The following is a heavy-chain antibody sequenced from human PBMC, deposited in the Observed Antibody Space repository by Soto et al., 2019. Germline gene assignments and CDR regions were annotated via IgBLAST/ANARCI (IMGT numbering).Heavy chain of an antibody. Sequence: SVKVSCKASGGAFGRYSVSWVRQAPGQGLEWIGGVIPVFNTSNYSLKFQGRVAIFADLSTSTVFMELRSLRSEDTALYYCARGDEMTAVTIFEYWGQGTLVTVSS. V-gene: IGHV1-69*13. D-gene: IGHD4-17*01. CDR2: VIPVFNTS. J-gene: IGHJ4*02. CDR1: GGAFGRYS. CDR3: ARGDEMTAVTIFEY.